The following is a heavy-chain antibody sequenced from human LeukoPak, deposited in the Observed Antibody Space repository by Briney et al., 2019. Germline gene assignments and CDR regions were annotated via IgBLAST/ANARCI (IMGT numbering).Heavy chain of an antibody. CDR1: GGSFSGYY. CDR3: ARGRITMVRGVIYYCYGMDV. D-gene: IGHD3-10*01. Sequence: SETLSLTCAVYGGSFSGYYWSWIRQPPGKGLEWIGEINHSGSTNYNPSLKSRVTISVDTSKNQFSLKLSSVTAADTAVYYCARGRITMVRGVIYYCYGMDVWGQGTTVTVS. CDR2: INHSGST. J-gene: IGHJ6*02. V-gene: IGHV4-34*01.